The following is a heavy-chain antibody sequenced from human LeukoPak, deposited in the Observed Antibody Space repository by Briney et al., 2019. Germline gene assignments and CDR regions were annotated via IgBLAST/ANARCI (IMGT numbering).Heavy chain of an antibody. CDR1: GFTFSSYG. J-gene: IGHJ6*02. CDR2: ISYDGSNK. Sequence: GGSLRLSCAASGFTFSSYGMHWVRQAPGKGLEWVAVISYDGSNKYYADSVKGRFTISRDNAKNSLYLQMNSLRAEDTAVYYCARGRSCSGGSCYYYYYYGMDVWGQGTTVTVSS. V-gene: IGHV3-30*03. D-gene: IGHD2-15*01. CDR3: ARGRSCSGGSCYYYYYYGMDV.